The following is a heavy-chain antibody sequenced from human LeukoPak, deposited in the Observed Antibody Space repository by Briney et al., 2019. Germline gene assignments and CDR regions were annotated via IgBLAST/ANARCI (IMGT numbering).Heavy chain of an antibody. D-gene: IGHD5-12*01. CDR3: ARDLATALMDV. J-gene: IGHJ6*04. CDR2: IYYSGST. CDR1: GGSISSGDYY. Sequence: SETLSLTCTVSGGSISSGDYYWSWIRQPPGKGLEWIGYIYYSGSTYYNPSLKSRVTISVDTSKDQFSLKLSSVTAADTAVYYCARDLATALMDVWGKGTTVTVSS. V-gene: IGHV4-30-4*08.